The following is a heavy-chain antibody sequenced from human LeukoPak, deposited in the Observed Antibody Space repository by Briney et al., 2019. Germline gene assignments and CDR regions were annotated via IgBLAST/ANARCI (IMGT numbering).Heavy chain of an antibody. CDR1: GFIFSNYA. Sequence: GGSLRLSCAASGFIFSNYAMSWVRQAPGKGLEWVSAISNSGGSRYYADSVKGRFTISRDNSKNTLYLQMNSLRAEDTAVYYCAKAPRPWVGGATGSRYYFHYWGQGTLVTVSS. D-gene: IGHD1-26*01. V-gene: IGHV3-23*01. J-gene: IGHJ4*02. CDR3: AKAPRPWVGGATGSRYYFHY. CDR2: ISNSGGSR.